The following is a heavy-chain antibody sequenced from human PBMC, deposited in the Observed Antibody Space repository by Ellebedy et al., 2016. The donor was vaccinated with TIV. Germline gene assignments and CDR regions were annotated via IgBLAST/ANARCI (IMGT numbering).Heavy chain of an antibody. J-gene: IGHJ4*02. CDR1: GLSFSDHF. CDR2: IGDKANSHFT. D-gene: IGHD4-23*01. Sequence: GESLKISCATSGLSFSDHFMDWVRQAPEKGLEWVGRIGDKANSHFTQYAASVKGRFTISRDDSKNSLSQQMNSLNTEDTALYYCARIGYSSSDFDFWGQGTLVTVSS. V-gene: IGHV3-72*01. CDR3: ARIGYSSSDFDF.